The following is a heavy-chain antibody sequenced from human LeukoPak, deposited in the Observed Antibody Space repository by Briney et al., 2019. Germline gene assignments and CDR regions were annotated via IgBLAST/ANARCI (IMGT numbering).Heavy chain of an antibody. Sequence: SETLSLTCTVSGGSISSYYWSWIRQPPGKGLEWIGYIYYSGSTNYNPSLKSRVTTSVDTSKNQFSLKLSSVTAADTAVYYCARVPPLDIALAGPDFDYWGQGTLVTVSS. CDR3: ARVPPLDIALAGPDFDY. CDR2: IYYSGST. CDR1: GGSISSYY. J-gene: IGHJ4*02. D-gene: IGHD6-19*01. V-gene: IGHV4-59*01.